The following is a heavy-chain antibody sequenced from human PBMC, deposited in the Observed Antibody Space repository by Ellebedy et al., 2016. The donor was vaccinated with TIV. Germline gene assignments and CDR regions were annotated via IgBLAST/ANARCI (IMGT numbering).Heavy chain of an antibody. CDR2: IYPGDSDT. V-gene: IGHV5-51*01. CDR1: GYSFTSYW. J-gene: IGHJ4*02. CDR3: ARSHCTNGVCPGFFDY. Sequence: GESLKISCKGSGYSFTSYWIGWVRQMPGKGLEWMGIIYPGDSDTRYGPSFQGQVTISADKSISTAYLQWSSLKASDTAMYYCARSHCTNGVCPGFFDYWGQGTLVTVSS. D-gene: IGHD2-8*01.